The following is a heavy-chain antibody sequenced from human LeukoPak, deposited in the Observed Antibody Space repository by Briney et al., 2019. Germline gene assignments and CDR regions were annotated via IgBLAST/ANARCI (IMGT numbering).Heavy chain of an antibody. CDR2: IYPGDSDT. CDR1: GYSFTSYW. V-gene: IGHV5-51*01. J-gene: IGHJ3*02. Sequence: GESLKISCKGSGYSFTSYWIGWVRQMPGKGLEWMGIIYPGDSDTRYSPSFQGQVTISADKSISTAYLQWSSLKASDTAMYYCARATTHYGDYVDAFDIWGKGTTVTISS. CDR3: ARATTHYGDYVDAFDI. D-gene: IGHD4-17*01.